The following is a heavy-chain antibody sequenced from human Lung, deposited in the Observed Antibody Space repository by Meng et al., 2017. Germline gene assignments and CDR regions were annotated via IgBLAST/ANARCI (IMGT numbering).Heavy chain of an antibody. J-gene: IGHJ6*02. CDR1: GYTFTRYA. Sequence: ASVKVSCKASGYTFTRYAINWVRQAPGQGLEWIGWINTHTGHPPYAQAFTGRFVFSFVTSVSTAYPQISSLKADDTAVYYCAKELVGDYGMDIWGQGTMVTVSS. V-gene: IGHV7-4-1*02. CDR3: AKELVGDYGMDI. CDR2: INTHTGHP. D-gene: IGHD3-10*01.